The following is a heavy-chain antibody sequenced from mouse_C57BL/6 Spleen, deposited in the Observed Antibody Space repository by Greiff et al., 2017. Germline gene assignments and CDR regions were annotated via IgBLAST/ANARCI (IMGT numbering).Heavy chain of an antibody. CDR1: GYTFTDYE. V-gene: IGHV1-15*01. D-gene: IGHD2-4*01. CDR2: IDPETGGT. J-gene: IGHJ1*03. CDR3: TRRVYDYDWYFDV. Sequence: VQLQQSGAELVRPGASVTLSCKASGYTFTDYEMHWVKQTPVHGLEWIGAIDPETGGTAYNQKFKGKAILTADKSSSTAYMELRSLTSEDSAVDYCTRRVYDYDWYFDVWGTGTTVTVSS.